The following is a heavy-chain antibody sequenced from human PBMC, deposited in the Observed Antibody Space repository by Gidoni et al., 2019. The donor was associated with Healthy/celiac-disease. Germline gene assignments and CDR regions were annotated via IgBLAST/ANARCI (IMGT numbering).Heavy chain of an antibody. D-gene: IGHD6-19*01. V-gene: IGHV3-30*18. CDR1: GFTFSSNG. CDR2: ISYDGSNK. J-gene: IGHJ4*02. CDR3: AKEGGAGYSSGWCVY. Sequence: QVQLLESGGGVVQPGRSLRLSCAASGFTFSSNGMHWVRQAPGKGLVWVAVISYDGSNKYYADSVKGRFTISRDNSKNTLYLQMNSLRAEDTAVYYCAKEGGAGYSSGWCVYWGQGTLVTVSS.